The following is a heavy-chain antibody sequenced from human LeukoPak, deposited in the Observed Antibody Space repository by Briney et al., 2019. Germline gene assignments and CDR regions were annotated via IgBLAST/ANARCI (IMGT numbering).Heavy chain of an antibody. D-gene: IGHD4-23*01. J-gene: IGHJ4*02. CDR1: GYTFTSYG. CDR2: ISAYNGNT. CDR3: PRSCYGGNSGDD. Sequence: ASVTVSCTASGYTFTSYGISWVRQAPGQGLEWMGWISAYNGNTNYAQTLQGRVTITTDTSTSTAYMELRSLRSDDPAVYYCPRSCYGGNSGDDWGQGTLVTVSS. V-gene: IGHV1-18*01.